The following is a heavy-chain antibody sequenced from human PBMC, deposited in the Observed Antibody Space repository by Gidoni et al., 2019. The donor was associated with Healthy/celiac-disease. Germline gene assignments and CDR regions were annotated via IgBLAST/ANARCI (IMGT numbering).Heavy chain of an antibody. CDR2: ISGSGGST. J-gene: IGHJ4*02. Sequence: EVQLLESGGGWVQPGGSLRLSCAASGFTCSSYAMRWVRQAPGKGLEWVSAISGSGGSTYYADSVKGRFTISRDNSKNTLYLQMNSLRAEDTAVYYCAKKASSSWYGFDYWGQGTLVTVSS. CDR1: GFTCSSYA. CDR3: AKKASSSWYGFDY. D-gene: IGHD6-13*01. V-gene: IGHV3-23*01.